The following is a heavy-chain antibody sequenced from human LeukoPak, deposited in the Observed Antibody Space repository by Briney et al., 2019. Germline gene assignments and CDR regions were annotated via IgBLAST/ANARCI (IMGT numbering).Heavy chain of an antibody. Sequence: PGGSLRLSCAASGFTFSSYSMNWVRQAPGKGLEWVSYISSSSSTIYYADSVKGRFTISRDNSKNTLYLQMNSLRAEDTAVYYCAKDLDSGSWSPGLIDYWGQGTLVTVSS. D-gene: IGHD6-13*01. J-gene: IGHJ4*02. CDR2: ISSSSSTI. CDR1: GFTFSSYS. V-gene: IGHV3-48*01. CDR3: AKDLDSGSWSPGLIDY.